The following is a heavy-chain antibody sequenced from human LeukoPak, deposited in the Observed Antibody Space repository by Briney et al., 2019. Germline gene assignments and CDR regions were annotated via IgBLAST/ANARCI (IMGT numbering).Heavy chain of an antibody. Sequence: ASVKVSCKASGYTFTSYGISWVRQAPGQGLEWMGWISVYNGNTNYAQKFQGRVTMTIDTSTSTAYMELRSLRSDDTAVYYCATHRGYCSSTSCQNELELDYWGQGTLVTVSS. V-gene: IGHV1-18*01. CDR3: ATHRGYCSSTSCQNELELDY. CDR2: ISVYNGNT. CDR1: GYTFTSYG. D-gene: IGHD2-2*03. J-gene: IGHJ4*02.